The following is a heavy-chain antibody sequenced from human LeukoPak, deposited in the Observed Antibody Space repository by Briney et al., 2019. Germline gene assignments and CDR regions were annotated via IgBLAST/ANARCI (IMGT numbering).Heavy chain of an antibody. V-gene: IGHV1-2*02. D-gene: IGHD2-8*01. J-gene: IGHJ4*02. Sequence: GASLKVSCKASGYTFTGYYMHWVRQAPGQGLEWMGWINPNSGGTNYAQKFQGRVTMTRDTSISTAYMELSRLRSDDTAVYYCARARYSSIVLMVYANYWGQGTLVTVSS. CDR3: ARARYSSIVLMVYANY. CDR1: GYTFTGYY. CDR2: INPNSGGT.